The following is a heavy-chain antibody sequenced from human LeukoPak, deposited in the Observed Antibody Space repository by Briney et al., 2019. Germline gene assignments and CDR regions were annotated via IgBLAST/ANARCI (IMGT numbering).Heavy chain of an antibody. J-gene: IGHJ4*02. CDR2: INPNSGGT. Sequence: ASVKVSCKTSGYTFRNYGITWVRQAPGQGLEWMGWINPNSGGTNYAQKFQGRVTLTRDTSISTAYMELNSLRSDDTAVYYSARARQRATGSYSALDSWGQGTLVTVSS. V-gene: IGHV1-2*02. D-gene: IGHD1-26*01. CDR3: ARARQRATGSYSALDS. CDR1: GYTFRNYG.